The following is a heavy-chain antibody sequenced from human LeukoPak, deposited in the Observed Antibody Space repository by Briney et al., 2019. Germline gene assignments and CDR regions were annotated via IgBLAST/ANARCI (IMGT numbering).Heavy chain of an antibody. CDR2: IKEDGSEK. CDR3: ARDPYSGNYGNYYYYYMDV. CDR1: GFPFSSYW. D-gene: IGHD1-26*01. Sequence: GGSLRLSCAASGFPFSSYWMSWVRQAPGRGLEWVANIKEDGSEKYYVDSVKGRFTISRDNAKNSLYLQMNSLRAEDTALYFCARDPYSGNYGNYYYYYMDVWGKGTTVTISS. V-gene: IGHV3-7*01. J-gene: IGHJ6*03.